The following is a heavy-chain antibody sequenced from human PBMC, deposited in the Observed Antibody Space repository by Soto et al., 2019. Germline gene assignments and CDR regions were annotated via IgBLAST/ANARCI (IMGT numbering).Heavy chain of an antibody. CDR3: VKEEGIVVVVAATPGCLDY. CDR1: GFTFSSYA. J-gene: IGHJ4*02. Sequence: GGSLRLSCSASGFTFSSYAMHWVRQAPGKGLEYVSAISSNGGSTYYADSVKGRFTISRDNSKKTLYLQMSSLRAEDTAVYYCVKEEGIVVVVAATPGCLDYWGQGTLVTVSS. V-gene: IGHV3-64D*08. D-gene: IGHD2-15*01. CDR2: ISSNGGST.